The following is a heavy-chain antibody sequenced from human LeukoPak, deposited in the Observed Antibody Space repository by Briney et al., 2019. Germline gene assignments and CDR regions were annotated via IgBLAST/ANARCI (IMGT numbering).Heavy chain of an antibody. CDR1: GGSISSYY. V-gene: IGHV4-59*01. Sequence: SETLSLTCTVSGGSISSYYWSWIRQPPGKGLEWIGYIHYSGSTKYNPSLKSRVTTSVDTSKNQFFLRLTSVTAADTAVYYCARDRAADGSNWFDPWGQGTLVTVSS. J-gene: IGHJ5*02. CDR2: IHYSGST. CDR3: ARDRAADGSNWFDP. D-gene: IGHD4/OR15-4a*01.